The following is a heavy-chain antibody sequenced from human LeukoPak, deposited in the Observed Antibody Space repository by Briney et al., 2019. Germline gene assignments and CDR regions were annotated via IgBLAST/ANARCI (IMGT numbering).Heavy chain of an antibody. CDR3: ASSTNGGSSWESYTFDP. CDR1: GSSISSYY. V-gene: IGHV4-59*01. J-gene: IGHJ5*02. D-gene: IGHD2-15*01. Sequence: SETLSLTCTVSGSSISSYYWSWVRQPPGKGLEWVGHIYYSGSTNYNHSLKSRVTISVDTSKNQFSLKLSSVTAADTAVYYCASSTNGGSSWESYTFDPWGQGTLVTVSS. CDR2: IYYSGST.